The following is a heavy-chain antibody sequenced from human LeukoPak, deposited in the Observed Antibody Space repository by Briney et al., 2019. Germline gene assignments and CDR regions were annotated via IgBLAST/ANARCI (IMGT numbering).Heavy chain of an antibody. CDR1: GFTFDDYA. D-gene: IGHD6-13*01. V-gene: IGHV3-9*01. J-gene: IGHJ6*02. CDR2: ISWNSGSI. Sequence: PGRSLRLSCAASGFTFDDYAMHWVRHAPGKGLEWVSGISWNSGSIGYADSVKGRFTISRDNAKNSLYLQMNSLRAEDTALYYCAKDVEAAAGTGEYYYYGMDVWGQGTTVTVSS. CDR3: AKDVEAAAGTGEYYYYGMDV.